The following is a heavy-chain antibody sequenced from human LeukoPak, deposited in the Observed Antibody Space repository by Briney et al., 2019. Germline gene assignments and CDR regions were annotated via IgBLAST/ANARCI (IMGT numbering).Heavy chain of an antibody. V-gene: IGHV3-23*01. CDR3: AKDVSYCSSTSCYWGSDFDY. CDR1: GFTFSSYA. D-gene: IGHD2-2*01. Sequence: GGSLRLSCAASGFTFSSYAMSWVRQAPGKGLEWVSAISGSGGSTYYADSVKGRFTISRDNSKNTLYLQMNSLRAEDTTVYYCAKDVSYCSSTSCYWGSDFDYWGQGTLVTVSS. CDR2: ISGSGGST. J-gene: IGHJ4*02.